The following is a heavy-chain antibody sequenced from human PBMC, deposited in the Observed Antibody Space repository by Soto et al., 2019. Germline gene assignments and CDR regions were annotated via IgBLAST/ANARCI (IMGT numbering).Heavy chain of an antibody. J-gene: IGHJ6*02. D-gene: IGHD2-21*02. CDR3: ARDLWGYCGTDCYPLDV. Sequence: SETLSLTCIASGVSISRYYWSWIRHPPGKGLEWTGYLYNTGSTIYNASLKSRVTISVDTSKNQFSLRLNSVTAADTAVYFCARDLWGYCGTDCYPLDVWGQGTTVT. CDR2: LYNTGST. V-gene: IGHV4-59*01. CDR1: GVSISRYY.